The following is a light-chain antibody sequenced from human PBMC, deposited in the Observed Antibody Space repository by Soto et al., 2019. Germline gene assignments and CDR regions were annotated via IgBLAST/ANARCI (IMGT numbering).Light chain of an antibody. V-gene: IGKV3-20*01. Sequence: EIVLTQSPGTLSLSPWERATLSCRASQSVSSSYLVWYQQKPGQAPRLLIYGASIRATGIPDRFSGSGSGTDFTLTISRLEPEDFAVYYCQQNGRSPPWTFGQGTKVDIK. CDR2: GAS. CDR3: QQNGRSPPWT. J-gene: IGKJ1*01. CDR1: QSVSSSY.